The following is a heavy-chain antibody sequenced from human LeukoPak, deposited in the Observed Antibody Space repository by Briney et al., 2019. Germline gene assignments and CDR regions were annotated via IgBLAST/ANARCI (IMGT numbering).Heavy chain of an antibody. CDR1: GFTFSSYS. CDR2: ISSSGSTI. V-gene: IGHV3-48*04. J-gene: IGHJ6*03. CDR3: AKCILTGYYKGYMDV. D-gene: IGHD3-9*01. Sequence: GGSLRLSCAAYGFTFSSYSMNWVRQAPGKGLEWVSYISSSGSTIYYADSVKGRFTISRDNAKNSLYLQMNSLRAEDTAVYYCAKCILTGYYKGYMDVWGKGTTVTISS.